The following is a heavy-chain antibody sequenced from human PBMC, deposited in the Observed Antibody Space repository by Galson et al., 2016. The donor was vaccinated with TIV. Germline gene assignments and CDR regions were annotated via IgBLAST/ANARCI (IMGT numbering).Heavy chain of an antibody. Sequence: LRLSCAGSGFIFSTYWMHWVRQVPGKGLLWVSHINRDGSNTSYADSVQGRFTISRDNAKNMVYLQMNSLSGEDTAVYYCARMNFDFWSGSNPGWWFDPWGQGTQVTVSS. D-gene: IGHD3-3*01. V-gene: IGHV3-74*01. CDR2: INRDGSNT. CDR3: ARMNFDFWSGSNPGWWFDP. J-gene: IGHJ5*02. CDR1: GFIFSTYW.